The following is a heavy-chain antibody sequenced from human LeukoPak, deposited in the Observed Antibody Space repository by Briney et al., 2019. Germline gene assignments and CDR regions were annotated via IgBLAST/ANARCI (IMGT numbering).Heavy chain of an antibody. J-gene: IGHJ4*02. CDR2: IYYSGST. V-gene: IGHV4-39*07. CDR3: AYLAYCGGDCYFNDY. CDR1: GGSISSSSYY. Sequence: SETLSLTCTVYGGSISSSSYYWGWIRQPPGKGLEWIGSIYYSGSTYYNPSLKSRVTISVDTSKNQFSLKLSSVTAADTAVYYCAYLAYCGGDCYFNDYWGQGTLVTVSS. D-gene: IGHD2-21*02.